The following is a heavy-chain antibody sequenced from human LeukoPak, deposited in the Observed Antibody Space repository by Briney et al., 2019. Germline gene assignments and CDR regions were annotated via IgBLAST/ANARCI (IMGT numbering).Heavy chain of an antibody. CDR3: AKGGYYYDSCCYYYA. V-gene: IGHV3-9*01. D-gene: IGHD3-22*01. CDR2: ISWNSGSI. J-gene: IGHJ5*02. Sequence: PGGSLRLSCAASGFTFDDYAMHWVRQAPGKGLEWVSGISWNSGSIGYADSVKGRFTISRDNAKNSLYLQMNSLRAEDTALYYCAKGGYYYDSCCYYYAWGQGTLVNVSS. CDR1: GFTFDDYA.